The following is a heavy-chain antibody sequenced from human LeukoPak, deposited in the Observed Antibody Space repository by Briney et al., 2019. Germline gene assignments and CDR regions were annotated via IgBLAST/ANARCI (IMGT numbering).Heavy chain of an antibody. CDR3: ARAGYGGNSYFDL. Sequence: PGGSLRLSCAASGFTFSSYGMHWVRQAPGKGLEWVSSISSSSSYIYYADSVKGRFTISRDNAKNSLYLQMNSLRTEDTAVYYCARAGYGGNSYFDLWGRGTLVTVSS. CDR2: ISSSSSYI. V-gene: IGHV3-21*01. D-gene: IGHD4-23*01. J-gene: IGHJ2*01. CDR1: GFTFSSYG.